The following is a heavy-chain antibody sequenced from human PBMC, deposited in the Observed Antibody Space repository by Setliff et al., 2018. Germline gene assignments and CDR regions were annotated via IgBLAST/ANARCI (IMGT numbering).Heavy chain of an antibody. CDR2: IYYSGST. CDR1: GDSMSFSY. CDR3: ARGEGCNDGICLYQFDY. V-gene: IGHV4-59*01. D-gene: IGHD2-8*01. Sequence: SETLSLTCSVSGDSMSFSYWSWIRQPPGKGLEWIGYIYYSGSTDSHPSLKSRVTMSIDTSKNQFSLKLSSVTAADTAVYYCARGEGCNDGICLYQFDYWAQGTLVTVSS. J-gene: IGHJ4*02.